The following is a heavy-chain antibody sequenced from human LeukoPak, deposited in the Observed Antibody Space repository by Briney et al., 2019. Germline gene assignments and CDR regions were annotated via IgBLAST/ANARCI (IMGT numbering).Heavy chain of an antibody. J-gene: IGHJ4*02. D-gene: IGHD3-10*01. Sequence: PGGSLRLSCAASGFTFSSYGMHWVRQAPGKGLEWVSYISSSGSTIYYADSVKGRFTISRDNAKNSLYLQMNSLRAEDTAVYYCASEIWFGELGDYYFDYWGQGTLVTVSS. CDR1: GFTFSSYG. CDR2: ISSSGSTI. CDR3: ASEIWFGELGDYYFDY. V-gene: IGHV3-48*04.